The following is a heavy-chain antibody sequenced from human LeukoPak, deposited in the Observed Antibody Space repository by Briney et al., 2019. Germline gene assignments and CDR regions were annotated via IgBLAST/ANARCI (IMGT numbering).Heavy chain of an antibody. CDR3: AYSGYDSTGDFCDY. CDR1: GGTFSSYA. CDR2: IIPIFGTA. D-gene: IGHD5-12*01. J-gene: IGHJ4*02. V-gene: IGHV1-69*05. Sequence: SVKVSCKASGGTFSSYAISWVRQAPGQGLEWMGGIIPIFGTANYAQKFQGRVTITTDESTSTAYMELSSLRSEDTAVYYCAYSGYDSTGDFCDYWGQGSLVTVSS.